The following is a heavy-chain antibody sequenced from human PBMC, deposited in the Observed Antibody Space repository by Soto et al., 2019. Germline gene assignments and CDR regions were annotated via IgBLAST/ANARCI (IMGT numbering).Heavy chain of an antibody. V-gene: IGHV1-69*01. CDR3: AVAAVREIMAQESSGMAV. CDR1: GGTLSDYA. Sequence: QVQLVQSGAEVKTPGSSVKVSCKASGGTLSDYAISWVRQAPGQGLEWMGGIMPTVDSANYAQNFQGRLTISADELTSTAKLELSSLRSDDTAVYYCAVAAVREIMAQESSGMAVWGQGTTVIVSS. D-gene: IGHD3-10*01. J-gene: IGHJ6*02. CDR2: IMPTVDSA.